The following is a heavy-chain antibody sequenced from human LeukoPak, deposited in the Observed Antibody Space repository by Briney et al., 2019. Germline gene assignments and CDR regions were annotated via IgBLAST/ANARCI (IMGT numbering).Heavy chain of an antibody. Sequence: PGGSLRLSCAASGFTFSSYEMNWVRQAPVKGLEWVSGISDNGGSTYYADSVKGRFTISRDNSKNMLYLQMNSLRAEDTAVYYCATDLVGPTRGPFDYWGQGTLVTVSS. V-gene: IGHV3-23*01. CDR3: ATDLVGPTRGPFDY. J-gene: IGHJ4*02. D-gene: IGHD1-26*01. CDR2: ISDNGGST. CDR1: GFTFSSYE.